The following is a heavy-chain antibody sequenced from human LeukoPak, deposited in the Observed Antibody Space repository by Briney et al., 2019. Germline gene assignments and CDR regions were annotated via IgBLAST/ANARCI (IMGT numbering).Heavy chain of an antibody. J-gene: IGHJ4*02. V-gene: IGHV4-34*01. Sequence: PSETLSLTCAVYGGSFSGYYWSWIRQPPGKGLEWIGEINHSGSTNYNPSLKSRVTISVDTSKNQFSLKLSSVIAADTAVYYCARGFWGYSYGHFDYWGQGTLVTVSS. CDR3: ARGFWGYSYGHFDY. CDR2: INHSGST. D-gene: IGHD5-18*01. CDR1: GGSFSGYY.